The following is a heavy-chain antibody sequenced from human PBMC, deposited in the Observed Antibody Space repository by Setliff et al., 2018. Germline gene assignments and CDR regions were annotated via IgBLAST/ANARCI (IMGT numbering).Heavy chain of an antibody. CDR1: GYTFTGYY. V-gene: IGHV1-2*06. Sequence: ASVKVSCKASGYTFTGYYMHWVRQAPGQGLEWMGRINPNSGGTNYAQKFQGRVTMTRDTSIGTAYMELSRLRSDDTAVYYCARSNYDILTRNWFDPWGQGTLVTVSS. CDR2: INPNSGGT. J-gene: IGHJ5*02. D-gene: IGHD3-9*01. CDR3: ARSNYDILTRNWFDP.